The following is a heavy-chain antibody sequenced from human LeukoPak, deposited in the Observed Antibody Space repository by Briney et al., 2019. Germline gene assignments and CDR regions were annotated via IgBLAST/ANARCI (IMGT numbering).Heavy chain of an antibody. Sequence: PGRSLRLSCAASGFTFNTYAMHWVRQAPGKGLEWVAVISYDGSTKYYADSVKGRFTISRDNSKNTVYLQMDSLRPEDTAVCYCARARGTTGTTRIAFDIWGKGTRVTVSS. J-gene: IGHJ3*02. V-gene: IGHV3-30-3*01. D-gene: IGHD1-1*01. CDR3: ARARGTTGTTRIAFDI. CDR2: ISYDGSTK. CDR1: GFTFNTYA.